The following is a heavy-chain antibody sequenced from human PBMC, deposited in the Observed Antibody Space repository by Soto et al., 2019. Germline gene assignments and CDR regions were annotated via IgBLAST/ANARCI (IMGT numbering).Heavy chain of an antibody. CDR2: INPNSGGT. Sequence: GASVKVSCKASGYTFTGYYMHWVRQAPGQGLEWMGWINPNSGGTNYAQKFQGRVTMTRDTSISTAYMEPSRLRSDDTAVYYCARGEVAAAGTFWFDPWGQGTLVTVSS. J-gene: IGHJ5*02. D-gene: IGHD6-13*01. CDR3: ARGEVAAAGTFWFDP. V-gene: IGHV1-2*02. CDR1: GYTFTGYY.